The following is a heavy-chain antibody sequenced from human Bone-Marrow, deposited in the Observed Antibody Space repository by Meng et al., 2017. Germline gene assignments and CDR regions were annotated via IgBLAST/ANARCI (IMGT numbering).Heavy chain of an antibody. V-gene: IGHV3-74*01. D-gene: IGHD6-19*01. J-gene: IGHJ4*02. Sequence: GESLKTSCAASGFTFSSYWMHWVRQAPGKGLVWVSRINSDGSSTSYADSVKGRFTISRDNAKNTQYLQMNSLRAEDTAVYYCARDSSGWYFRFDYWGQGTLVT. CDR1: GFTFSSYW. CDR2: INSDGSST. CDR3: ARDSSGWYFRFDY.